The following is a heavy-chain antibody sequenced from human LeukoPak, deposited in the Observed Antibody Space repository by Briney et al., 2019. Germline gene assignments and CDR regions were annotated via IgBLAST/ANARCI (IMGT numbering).Heavy chain of an antibody. CDR2: IIPILGIA. D-gene: IGHD2-2*01. V-gene: IGHV1-69*04. CDR3: ARGTHLGYCSSTSCYRPWDY. J-gene: IGHJ4*02. CDR1: GGTFSSYA. Sequence: GASVKVSCKASGGTFSSYAISWVRQAPGQGLEWMGRIIPILGIANYAQKFQGRVTITADKSTSTAYMELSSLRSEDTAVYYCARGTHLGYCSSTSCYRPWDYWGQGTLVTVSS.